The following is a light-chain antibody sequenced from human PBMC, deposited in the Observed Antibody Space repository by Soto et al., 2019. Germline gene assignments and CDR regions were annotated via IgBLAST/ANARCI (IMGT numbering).Light chain of an antibody. CDR2: DVS. CDR3: SSYTSSSTPLYV. J-gene: IGLJ1*01. CDR1: SSDVGGYNY. Sequence: QSLLPQPSSVSGSPGQSITISCTGTSSDVGGYNYVSWYQQHPGKTPKLMIYDVSNRPSGVSNRFSGSKSGNTASLTISGLQAEDEADYYCSSYTSSSTPLYVFGTGTKVTVL. V-gene: IGLV2-14*01.